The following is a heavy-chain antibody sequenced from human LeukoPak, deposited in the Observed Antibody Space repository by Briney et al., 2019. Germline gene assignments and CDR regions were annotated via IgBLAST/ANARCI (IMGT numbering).Heavy chain of an antibody. V-gene: IGHV3-21*01. J-gene: IGHJ4*02. Sequence: GGSLRLSCAASGFMFSSNWMSWVRLAPGKGLEWVSSISSSSSYIYYADSVKGRFTISRDNAKNSLYLQMNSLRAEDTAVYYCARDRYSGSYLDYWGQGTLVTVSS. CDR2: ISSSSSYI. D-gene: IGHD1-26*01. CDR1: GFMFSSNW. CDR3: ARDRYSGSYLDY.